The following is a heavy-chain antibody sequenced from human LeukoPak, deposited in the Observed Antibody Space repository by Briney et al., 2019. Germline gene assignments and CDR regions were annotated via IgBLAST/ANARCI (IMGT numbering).Heavy chain of an antibody. J-gene: IGHJ4*02. V-gene: IGHV4-61*01. D-gene: IGHD5-24*01. Sequence: PSETLSLTCTVSGGSISSSSYYWSWIRQPPGKGLEWIGYIYYSGSTNYNPSLKSRVTISVDTSKNQFSLKLSSVTAADTAVYYCAREERWLQAFDYWGQGTLVTVSS. CDR2: IYYSGST. CDR3: AREERWLQAFDY. CDR1: GGSISSSSYY.